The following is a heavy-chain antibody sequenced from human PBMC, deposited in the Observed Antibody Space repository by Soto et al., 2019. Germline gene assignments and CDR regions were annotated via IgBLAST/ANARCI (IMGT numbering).Heavy chain of an antibody. CDR1: GSSFSDYY. V-gene: IGHV3-11*03. CDR2: ITSSSSYT. J-gene: IGHJ4*02. Sequence: PGGSLRLSCAASGSSFSDYYMSWIRQSPGKGLEWLSYITSSSSYTHYADSVKGRFTISRDNAKNSLYLQMNSLRADDTAVYYCAGGQDNLAVNFDYWGQGTPVTGLL. CDR3: AGGQDNLAVNFDY. D-gene: IGHD1-1*01.